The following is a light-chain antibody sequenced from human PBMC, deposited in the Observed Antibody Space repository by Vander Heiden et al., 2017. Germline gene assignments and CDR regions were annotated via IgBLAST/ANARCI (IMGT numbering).Light chain of an antibody. CDR1: SSDVGGYNY. CDR2: DVN. CDR3: SSYTISSTHVV. J-gene: IGLJ2*01. V-gene: IGLV2-14*01. Sequence: QSALTQPASVSGSPGQSITISCTGTSSDVGGYNYVSWYQQHPGKAPKVMIYDVNNRPSGVSNRFSGSKSGNTASLTISGLQAEDEAECYCSSYTISSTHVVFGGGTKLTVL.